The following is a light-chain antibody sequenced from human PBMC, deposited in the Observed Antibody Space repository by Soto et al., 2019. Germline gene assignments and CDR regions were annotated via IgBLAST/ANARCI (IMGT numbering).Light chain of an antibody. CDR2: DAS. J-gene: IGKJ1*01. Sequence: DIQMTQSPSTLSAFVGDRVTITCRASQSIFNWLAWYQQKPGKAPKLLIYDASALEGGVPSRFSGSGSGTQFTLTISSLQPDDFATYYCLQYNSYSTFGQGTKVEIK. V-gene: IGKV1-5*01. CDR1: QSIFNW. CDR3: LQYNSYST.